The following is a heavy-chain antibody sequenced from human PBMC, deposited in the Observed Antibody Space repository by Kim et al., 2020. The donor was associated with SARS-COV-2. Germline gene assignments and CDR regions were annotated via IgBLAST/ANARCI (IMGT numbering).Heavy chain of an antibody. CDR2: IIPILGIA. CDR1: GGTFSTYA. J-gene: IGHJ6*02. D-gene: IGHD3-10*01. V-gene: IGHV1-69*04. Sequence: SVKVSCKASGGTFSTYAISWVRQAPGQGLEWMGRIIPILGIANYAQKFQGRVTITADKSTSTAYMELSSLRSEDTAVYYCARAYGSGSHNYYYGMDVRGQGTTVTVSS. CDR3: ARAYGSGSHNYYYGMDV.